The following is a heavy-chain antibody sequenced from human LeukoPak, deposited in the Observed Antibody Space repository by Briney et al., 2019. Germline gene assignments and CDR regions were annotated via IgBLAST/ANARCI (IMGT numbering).Heavy chain of an antibody. Sequence: GGSLRLSCAASGFTFSSYAMHWVRQAPGKGLEWIGHIKTKTDGGTTDYAAPVKGRFTISRDDSRNTLYLQMNSLRTEDTAMYYCTPDYYFEYWGQGTLVTVSS. CDR2: IKTKTDGGTT. CDR3: TPDYYFEY. CDR1: GFTFSSYA. J-gene: IGHJ4*02. V-gene: IGHV3-15*01.